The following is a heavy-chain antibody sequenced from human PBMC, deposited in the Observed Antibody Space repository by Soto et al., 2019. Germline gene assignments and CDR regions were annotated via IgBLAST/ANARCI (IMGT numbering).Heavy chain of an antibody. CDR1: GFIFSNYD. D-gene: IGHD6-13*01. CDR2: TRYDGSNK. CDR3: AKDVGSSSWHAVHV. V-gene: IGHV3-33*06. J-gene: IGHJ3*01. Sequence: QVQLVESGGGVVQPGKSLRLSCVASGFIFSNYDMHWVRQAPGKGLEWVAVTRYDGSNKYNGDSVEGRFIISRDSSENTMCLDMNSLGVEDRAMYYCAKDVGSSSWHAVHVWGQWTMVTVSP.